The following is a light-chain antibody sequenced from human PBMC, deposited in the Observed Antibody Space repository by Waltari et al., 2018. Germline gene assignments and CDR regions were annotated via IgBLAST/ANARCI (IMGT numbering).Light chain of an antibody. V-gene: IGKV3-11*01. Sequence: EVVLTQSPVTLSLSAGERASLSCRASESVYKYLAWYQQTPGQPPRLLIHDTSNRAAGVPGRFSGSGYGTDFTLTITSLEAEDFAVYFCQQGSILPLTFGGGTRVEIK. CDR3: QQGSILPLT. J-gene: IGKJ4*01. CDR2: DTS. CDR1: ESVYKY.